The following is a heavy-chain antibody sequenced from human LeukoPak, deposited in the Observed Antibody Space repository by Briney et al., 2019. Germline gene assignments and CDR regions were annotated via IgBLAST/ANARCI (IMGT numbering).Heavy chain of an antibody. D-gene: IGHD5-12*01. CDR1: GFTFSSYA. V-gene: IGHV3-30*04. Sequence: PGRSLRLSCAASGFTFSSYAMHWVRQAPGKGLEWVAVISYDGSNKYYADSVKGRFTISRDNSKNTLYLRMNSLRAEDTAVYYCARSRYSGYDPTTWFDPWGQGTLVTVSS. J-gene: IGHJ5*02. CDR3: ARSRYSGYDPTTWFDP. CDR2: ISYDGSNK.